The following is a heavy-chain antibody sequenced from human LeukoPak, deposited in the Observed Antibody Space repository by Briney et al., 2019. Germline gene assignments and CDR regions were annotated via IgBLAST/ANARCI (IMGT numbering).Heavy chain of an antibody. Sequence: PSETLSLTCAVYGGSFSGYYWSWIRQPPGKGLEWIGEINHSGSTNYNPSLKSRVTISVDTSKNQFSLKLSSVTAADTAVYYCARGGYYGSGNDFRFDPWGQGTLVTVSS. V-gene: IGHV4-34*01. D-gene: IGHD3-10*01. CDR1: GGSFSGYY. J-gene: IGHJ5*02. CDR2: INHSGST. CDR3: ARGGYYGSGNDFRFDP.